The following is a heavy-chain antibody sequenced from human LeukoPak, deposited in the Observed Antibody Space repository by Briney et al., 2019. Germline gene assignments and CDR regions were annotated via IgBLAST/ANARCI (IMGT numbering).Heavy chain of an antibody. Sequence: SVKVSCKASGYTFTSYAITWVRQAPGKGLEWMGGIIPMINTPKYAQKFQGRVSITADESTSTGYMEVSSLRSEDTAVYYCAIFQGTYGDNENDYWGQGTLVTVSS. CDR2: IIPMINTP. D-gene: IGHD4-17*01. V-gene: IGHV1-69*13. CDR1: GYTFTSYA. J-gene: IGHJ4*02. CDR3: AIFQGTYGDNENDY.